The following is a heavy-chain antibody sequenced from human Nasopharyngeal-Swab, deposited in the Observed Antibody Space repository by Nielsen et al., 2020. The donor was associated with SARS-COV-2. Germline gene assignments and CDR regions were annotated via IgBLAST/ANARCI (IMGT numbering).Heavy chain of an antibody. J-gene: IGHJ6*04. V-gene: IGHV3-74*01. CDR2: INSDGSST. Sequence: GESLKISCAASGFTFSSYWVHWVRQAPGKGLVWVSRINSDGSSTSYADSVKGRFTISRDNAKNTLYLQMNSLRAEDTAVYYCARAWQQLADVWGKGTTVTVSS. CDR3: ARAWQQLADV. D-gene: IGHD6-13*01. CDR1: GFTFSSYW.